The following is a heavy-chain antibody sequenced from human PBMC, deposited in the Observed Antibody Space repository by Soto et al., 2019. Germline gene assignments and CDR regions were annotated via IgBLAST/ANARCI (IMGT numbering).Heavy chain of an antibody. CDR3: ASGNAWEALLAY. CDR2: IYFSGST. Sequence: QVQLQESGPGLVKPSQTLSLTCTVSGASINSGGYYWSWIRHLPGKGLEWIGYIYFSGSTYYNPSLESRVTILLDTSQNQFSLKLNSVTAADTAVYYCASGNAWEALLAYWGQGTLVTVSS. D-gene: IGHD1-26*01. V-gene: IGHV4-31*03. CDR1: GASINSGGYY. J-gene: IGHJ4*02.